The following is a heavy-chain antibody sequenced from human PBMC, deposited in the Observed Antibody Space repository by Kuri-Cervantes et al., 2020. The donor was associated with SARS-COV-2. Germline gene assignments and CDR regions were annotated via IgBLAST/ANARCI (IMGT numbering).Heavy chain of an antibody. CDR2: INHSGST. CDR3: ARLQQWLDIDY. J-gene: IGHJ4*02. V-gene: IGHV4-34*01. Sequence: SETLSLTCAVYGRSFSGYYWSWIRQPPGKGLEWIVEINHSGSTYYNPSLKSRVTISVDTSKNQFSLKLSSVTAADTAVYYCARLQQWLDIDYWGQGTLVTVSS. CDR1: GRSFSGYY. D-gene: IGHD6-19*01.